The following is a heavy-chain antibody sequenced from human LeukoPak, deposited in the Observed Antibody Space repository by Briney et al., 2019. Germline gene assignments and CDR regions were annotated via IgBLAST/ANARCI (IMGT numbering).Heavy chain of an antibody. CDR2: ISSSSSYI. Sequence: GSLRLSCAASGFTFSSYSMNWVRQAPGKGLEWVSCISSSSSYIFYADSVKGRFTISRDNAKNSLYLQMNSLRAEDTAAYYCARDKGYSGYDFWPSYWGQGTLVTVSS. CDR3: ARDKGYSGYDFWPSY. D-gene: IGHD5-12*01. V-gene: IGHV3-21*01. J-gene: IGHJ4*02. CDR1: GFTFSSYS.